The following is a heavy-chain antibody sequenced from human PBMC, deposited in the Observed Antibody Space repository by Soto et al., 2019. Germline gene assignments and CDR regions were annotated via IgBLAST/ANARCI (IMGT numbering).Heavy chain of an antibody. CDR1: GFPFSNYW. J-gene: IGHJ4*02. CDR3: AREDHSAYSY. Sequence: PGGSLRLSCTASGFPFSNYWMSWVRQAPGKELEWVANIAHDGGEKFYVDSVKGRFTISRDNTKNSLYLQMNNLRAEDTAVYYCAREDHSAYSYWGQGTLVTVSS. D-gene: IGHD4-4*01. CDR2: IAHDGGEK. V-gene: IGHV3-7*01.